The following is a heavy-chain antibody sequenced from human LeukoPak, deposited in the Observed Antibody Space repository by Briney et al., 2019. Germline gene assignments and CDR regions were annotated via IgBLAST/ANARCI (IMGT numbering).Heavy chain of an antibody. D-gene: IGHD3-16*01. J-gene: IGHJ4*02. CDR3: ARAFLSGMIGYAY. V-gene: IGHV1-2*02. CDR1: GYTFTGYY. CDR2: INPNSGGT. Sequence: GASVKVSCKASGYTFTGYYMHWVRQAPGQGLEWMGWINPNSGGTNYAQKFQGRVTMTRDTSISTAYMELSRLRSDDTAVYYCARAFLSGMIGYAYWGQGTLVTASS.